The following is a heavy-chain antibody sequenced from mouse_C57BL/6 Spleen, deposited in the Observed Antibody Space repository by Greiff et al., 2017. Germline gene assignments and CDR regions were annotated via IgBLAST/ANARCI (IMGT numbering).Heavy chain of an antibody. J-gene: IGHJ3*01. D-gene: IGHD2-1*01. CDR1: GYTFTSYW. CDR2: IDPSDSET. V-gene: IGHV1-52*01. CDR3: ARDGGNYGFAY. Sequence: QVQLKQPGAELVRPGSSVKLSCKASGYTFTSYWMHWVKQRPIQGLEWIGNIDPSDSETHYNQKFKDKATLTVDKSSSTAYMQLSSLTSEDSAVYYCARDGGNYGFAYWGQGTLVTVSA.